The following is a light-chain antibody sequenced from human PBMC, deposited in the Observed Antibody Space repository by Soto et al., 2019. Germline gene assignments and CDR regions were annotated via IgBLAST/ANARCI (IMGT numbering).Light chain of an antibody. J-gene: IGLJ1*01. V-gene: IGLV2-14*01. CDR2: EVS. CDR1: SSDVGGYNY. CDR3: SSHTSYSTRV. Sequence: QSVLTQPASVSGSPRPSITISCTGTSSDVGGYNYVSWYQQHPGKAPKLMIHEVSNRPSGVSDRFSGSKSGNTASLTISGLQADDEADYYCSSHTSYSTRVFGTGTKVTVL.